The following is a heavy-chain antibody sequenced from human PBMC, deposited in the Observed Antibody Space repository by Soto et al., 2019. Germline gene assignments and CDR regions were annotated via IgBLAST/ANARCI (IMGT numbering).Heavy chain of an antibody. CDR1: GDSIRTSSYY. V-gene: IGHV4-61*05. Sequence: SETLSLTCTVSGDSIRTSSYYWAWIRQPPGRGLEWIGFIYYAGSTKYNPSLNSRVTISVDTSKNQFSLTVTSVTAAYTAVYYCARQSYDSSDYFDYWGQGTLVTVSS. D-gene: IGHD3-22*01. J-gene: IGHJ4*02. CDR2: IYYAGST. CDR3: ARQSYDSSDYFDY.